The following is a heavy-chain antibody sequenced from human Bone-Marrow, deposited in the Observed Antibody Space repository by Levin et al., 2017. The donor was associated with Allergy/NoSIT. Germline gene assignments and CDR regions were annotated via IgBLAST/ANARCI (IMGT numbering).Heavy chain of an antibody. CDR3: AKDSGRGYSYASF. D-gene: IGHD5-18*01. Sequence: EWVAVISNDGSNKYHVDSVKGRFSISRDNLKSTMYLQMNSLTSEDTAVYYCAKDSGRGYSYASFWGQGTLVTVSS. CDR2: ISNDGSNK. J-gene: IGHJ4*02. V-gene: IGHV3-30*18.